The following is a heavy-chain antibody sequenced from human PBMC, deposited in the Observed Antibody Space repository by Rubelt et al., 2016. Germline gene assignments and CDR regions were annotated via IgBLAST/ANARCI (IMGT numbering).Heavy chain of an antibody. D-gene: IGHD4-17*01. J-gene: IGHJ6*02. V-gene: IGHV3-30*01. Sequence: SGRGLEWVALISYDGYNKDFAASVRGRFTISRDNSKNTVYLQINTLRAEDTAVYYCARNGDQASPGHGMDVWGQGTTVTVSS. CDR3: ARNGDQASPGHGMDV. CDR2: ISYDGYNK.